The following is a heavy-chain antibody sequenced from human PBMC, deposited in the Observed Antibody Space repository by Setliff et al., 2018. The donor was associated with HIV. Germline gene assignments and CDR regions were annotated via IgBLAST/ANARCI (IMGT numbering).Heavy chain of an antibody. Sequence: SETLSLTCTVSGGSISSGGYYWNWIRQHPGKGLEWIGYIYYNGSTYYNPSLKSRVTISVDTSKNQFSLKLSSVTAADTAVYYCARDTRIAATGTYYFDYWGQGTLVTVSS. CDR2: IYYNGST. CDR1: GGSISSGGYY. D-gene: IGHD6-13*01. CDR3: ARDTRIAATGTYYFDY. V-gene: IGHV4-31*03. J-gene: IGHJ4*02.